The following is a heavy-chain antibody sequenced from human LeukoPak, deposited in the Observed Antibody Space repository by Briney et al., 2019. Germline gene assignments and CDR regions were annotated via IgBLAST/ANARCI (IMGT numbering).Heavy chain of an antibody. CDR1: GFTFSTYW. J-gene: IGHJ4*02. V-gene: IGHV3-7*01. CDR2: IKQDGSEN. CDR3: ARPRAVAGTVVTPDY. Sequence: PGGSLRLSCAASGFTFSTYWMSWVRQAPGKGLEWVANIKQDGSENYYVDSAKGRFTISRDNAKNSLYLQMNSLRAEDTAVYYCARPRAVAGTVVTPDYWGQGTLVTVSS. D-gene: IGHD6-19*01.